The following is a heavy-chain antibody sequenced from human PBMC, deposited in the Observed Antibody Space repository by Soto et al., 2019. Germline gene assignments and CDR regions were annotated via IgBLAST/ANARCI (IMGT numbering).Heavy chain of an antibody. V-gene: IGHV1-69*13. J-gene: IGHJ6*02. CDR2: IIPIFGTA. D-gene: IGHD3-3*01. CDR3: ARLYYDFWSGAPLHGMDV. Sequence: SVNVSCKSSGGTFSGYAISWVRQAPGQGLEWMGGIIPIFGTANYAQKFQGRVTITADESTSTAYMELSSLRSEDTAVYYCARLYYDFWSGAPLHGMDVWGQGTTVTVSS. CDR1: GGTFSGYA.